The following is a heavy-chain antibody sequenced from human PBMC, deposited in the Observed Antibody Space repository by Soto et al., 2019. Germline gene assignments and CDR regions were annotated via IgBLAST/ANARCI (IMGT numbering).Heavy chain of an antibody. Sequence: GGSLRLSCAASGFTFSSYAMSWVRQAPGKGLEWVSAISGSGGSTYYADSVRGRFTISRDNSKNTLYLQMNSLRAEDTAVYYCARDLVRGMDIVVVPAAIKDYYYYYGMDVWGQGTTVTVSS. J-gene: IGHJ6*02. CDR3: ARDLVRGMDIVVVPAAIKDYYYYYGMDV. D-gene: IGHD2-2*03. V-gene: IGHV3-23*01. CDR2: ISGSGGST. CDR1: GFTFSSYA.